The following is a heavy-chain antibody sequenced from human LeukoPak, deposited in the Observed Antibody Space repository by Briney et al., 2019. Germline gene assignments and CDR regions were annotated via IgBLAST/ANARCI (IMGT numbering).Heavy chain of an antibody. D-gene: IGHD5-18*01. Sequence: SQTLSLTCTVSGGSISSGSYYWSWIRQPAGKGLEWIGRIYTSGSTNYNPSLKSRVTISVDTSKNQFSLKLSSVTVADTAVYYCARDSYGSDYWGQGTLVTVSS. J-gene: IGHJ4*02. CDR3: ARDSYGSDY. CDR1: GGSISSGSYY. V-gene: IGHV4-61*02. CDR2: IYTSGST.